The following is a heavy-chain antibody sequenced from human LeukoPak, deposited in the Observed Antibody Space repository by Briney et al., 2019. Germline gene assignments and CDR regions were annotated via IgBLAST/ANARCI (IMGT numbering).Heavy chain of an antibody. CDR2: VSGSGGRT. CDR1: GFTFSSYA. Sequence: PGGSLRLSCAASGFTFSSYAMCWVRQAPGKGLEWVSAVSGSGGRTYYADSVKGRFTISRDNSKNTLYLQMNSLRAEDTAVYYCAKDVEAAGTLVPSDYWGHGTLVTVSS. D-gene: IGHD6-13*01. J-gene: IGHJ4*01. V-gene: IGHV3-23*01. CDR3: AKDVEAAGTLVPSDY.